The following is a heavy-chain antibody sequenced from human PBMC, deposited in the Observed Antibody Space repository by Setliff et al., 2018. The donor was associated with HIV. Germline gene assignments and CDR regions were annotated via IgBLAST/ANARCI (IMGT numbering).Heavy chain of an antibody. J-gene: IGHJ4*02. CDR1: GGSIISSSYY. V-gene: IGHV4-39*01. D-gene: IGHD3-10*01. CDR2: MYYRGTT. Sequence: SETLSLTCTVSGGSIISSSYYWAWIRQPPGKGLEWIGTMYYRGTTYNNPSLKSRVTFSADTSKNQFSLTLNSVTATDTAVYYCARQGLTMNRGVPAPILYYFDYWGPGILVTVSS. CDR3: ARQGLTMNRGVPAPILYYFDY.